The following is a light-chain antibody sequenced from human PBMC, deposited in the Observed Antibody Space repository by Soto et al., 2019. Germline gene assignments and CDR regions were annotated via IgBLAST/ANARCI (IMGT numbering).Light chain of an antibody. CDR2: EVS. CDR1: NSDVGGYNY. CDR3: SSYTSSITRV. V-gene: IGLV2-14*01. J-gene: IGLJ1*01. Sequence: QSVLTQPASVSGSPGQSITISCTGTNSDVGGYNYVSWYQQHPGKAPKLMIYEVSNRPSGVSTRFSGSKSGNTASLTISGLQAEDEADYYCSSYTSSITRVFGTGTKLTVL.